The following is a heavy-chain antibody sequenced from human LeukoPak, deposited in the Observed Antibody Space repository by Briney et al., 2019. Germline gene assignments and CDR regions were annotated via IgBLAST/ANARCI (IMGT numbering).Heavy chain of an antibody. CDR3: ARVPGAYGSGTYYV. CDR1: GLSVSINY. Sequence: GRSLRLSCAASGLSVSINYMSWVRQAPGKGLEWVSVIYSGGTTDYVDSVKGRFTISRDNSKNTLFLQMNSLRAEDTAVYYCARVPGAYGSGTYYVWGQGTRVTVSS. D-gene: IGHD3-10*01. V-gene: IGHV3-53*01. J-gene: IGHJ4*02. CDR2: IYSGGTT.